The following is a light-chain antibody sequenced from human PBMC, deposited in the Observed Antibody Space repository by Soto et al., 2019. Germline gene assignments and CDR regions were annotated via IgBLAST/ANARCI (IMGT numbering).Light chain of an antibody. Sequence: EIVLTQSPATLSLSPGERATLSCRASQSVSSYLAWYQQKPGQAPRLLIYDASNRATGITTRFSGSGSGTDFTLTISSLEPEDFAVYYCQQRSSWPGTFGPGTKVDIK. CDR1: QSVSSY. V-gene: IGKV3-11*01. J-gene: IGKJ3*01. CDR2: DAS. CDR3: QQRSSWPGT.